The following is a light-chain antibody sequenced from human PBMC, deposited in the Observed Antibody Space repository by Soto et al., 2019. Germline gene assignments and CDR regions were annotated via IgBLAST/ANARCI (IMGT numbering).Light chain of an antibody. V-gene: IGKV3-11*01. Sequence: EIVLTQSPATLSLSPGERATLSCRASQSVSSYLAWYQQNPGQAPRLLIYDASNRATGIPARFSGSGSGTDFTLTISSLEPEDFEVYYCQQRSNWPPYTFGQGTKVDIK. J-gene: IGKJ2*01. CDR3: QQRSNWPPYT. CDR2: DAS. CDR1: QSVSSY.